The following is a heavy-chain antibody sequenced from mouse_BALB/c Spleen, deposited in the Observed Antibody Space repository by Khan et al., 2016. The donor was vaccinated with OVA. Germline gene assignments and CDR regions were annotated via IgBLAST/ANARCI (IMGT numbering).Heavy chain of an antibody. V-gene: IGHV1-7*01. CDR1: GYTFTTYW. J-gene: IGHJ2*01. CDR2: INPTSAYT. CDR3: ARDRIDY. Sequence: QVQLQQSGAELAKPGASVKMSCKASGYTFTTYWMHWVRQRPGQGLEWIGYINPTSAYTDYNQKFKDKATLTVDKSSSTAYMQLSSLTSEHSAVYYCARDRIDYWGQGTTLTVSS.